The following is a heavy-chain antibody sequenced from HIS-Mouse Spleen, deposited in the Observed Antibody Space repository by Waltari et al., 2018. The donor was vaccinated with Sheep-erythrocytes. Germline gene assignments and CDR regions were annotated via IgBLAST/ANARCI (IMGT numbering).Heavy chain of an antibody. CDR2: IYYSGST. V-gene: IGHV4-59*08. D-gene: IGHD1-26*01. CDR3: ARFSRPRFWPVGATAFDI. CDR1: GGSISSYY. J-gene: IGHJ3*02. Sequence: QVQLQESGPGLVKPSETLSLTCTVSGGSISSYYWSWIRQPPGKGLEWIGYIYYSGSTNYNPSLKSRVTISVDTSKNQFSLKLSSVTAADTAVYYCARFSRPRFWPVGATAFDIWGQGTMVTVSS.